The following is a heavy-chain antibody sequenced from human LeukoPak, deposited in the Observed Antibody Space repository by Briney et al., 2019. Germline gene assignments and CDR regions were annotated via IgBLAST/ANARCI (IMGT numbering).Heavy chain of an antibody. J-gene: IGHJ4*02. CDR1: GYTFTGYY. V-gene: IGHV1-2*02. CDR2: INPNSGGT. CDR3: ARDPFRIVVVPAPTIPDDY. D-gene: IGHD2-2*01. Sequence: ASVKVSCKAYGYTFTGYYMHWVRQATGQGLEWMGWINPNSGGTNYAQKFQGRVTMTRDTSISTAYMELSRLRSDDTAVYYCARDPFRIVVVPAPTIPDDYWGQGTLVTVSS.